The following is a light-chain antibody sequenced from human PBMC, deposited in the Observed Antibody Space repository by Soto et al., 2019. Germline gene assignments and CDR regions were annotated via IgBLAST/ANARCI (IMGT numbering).Light chain of an antibody. Sequence: EIVLTQSPGTLSLSPGERATLSCRASQSVSSSFLAWYQQKPGQAPRLLIYGASSSATGIPDRFSGSGSGTDFTITISRLEPEDFAVFYCQQYDSSPWTFGQGTKLEIK. J-gene: IGKJ1*01. CDR3: QQYDSSPWT. V-gene: IGKV3-20*01. CDR2: GAS. CDR1: QSVSSSF.